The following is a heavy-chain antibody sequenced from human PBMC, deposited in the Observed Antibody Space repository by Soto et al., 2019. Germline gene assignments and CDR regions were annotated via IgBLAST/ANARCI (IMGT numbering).Heavy chain of an antibody. CDR3: AKGANRNNWNHAAIDYYFDY. J-gene: IGHJ4*02. Sequence: PGGSLRLSCAVSGFTVTNYVMHWVRQAPGKGLEWVAVISYDGSNKYYADSVKGRFTISRDNSKNTLYLQMNSLRAEDTAVYYCAKGANRNNWNHAAIDYYFDYWGQGTLVTVSS. CDR1: GFTVTNYV. CDR2: ISYDGSNK. D-gene: IGHD1-1*01. V-gene: IGHV3-30*18.